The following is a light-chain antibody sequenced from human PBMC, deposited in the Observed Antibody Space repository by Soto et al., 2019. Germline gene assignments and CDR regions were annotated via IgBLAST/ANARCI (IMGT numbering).Light chain of an antibody. J-gene: IGKJ5*01. CDR3: QQYYSYPSIT. V-gene: IGKV1-5*03. CDR1: QSISSW. CDR2: KAS. Sequence: DIQMTQSPSTLSASVGDRVTITCRASQSISSWLAWYQQKPGKAPKLLIYKASSLESGVPSRFSGSGSGTEFTLTISCLQSEDFATYYCQQYYSYPSITFGQGTRLEIK.